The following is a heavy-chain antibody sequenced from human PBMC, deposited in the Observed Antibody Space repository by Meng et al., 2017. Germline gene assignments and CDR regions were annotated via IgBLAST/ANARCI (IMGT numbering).Heavy chain of an antibody. CDR2: IKSKTDGGTT. CDR1: GFTFSNAW. D-gene: IGHD5-18*01. J-gene: IGHJ4*02. Sequence: LGVFGVGWVNPGGYLRLSCAAYGFTFSNAWMSWVRQAPGKGLEWVGRIKSKTDGGTTDYAAPVKGRFTISRDDSKNTLYLQMNSLKTEDTAVYYCTLDTAMVTIDYWGQGTLVTVSS. V-gene: IGHV3-15*01. CDR3: TLDTAMVTIDY.